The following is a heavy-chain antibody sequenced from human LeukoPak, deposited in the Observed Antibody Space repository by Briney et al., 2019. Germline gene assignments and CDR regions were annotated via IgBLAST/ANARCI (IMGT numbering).Heavy chain of an antibody. J-gene: IGHJ4*02. V-gene: IGHV4-38-2*01. CDR1: GYSISSGYD. D-gene: IGHD2-2*01. CDR3: ARAGRDIIVVPAAIEFDY. CDR2: IYDSGST. Sequence: SETLSLTCAVSGYSISSGYDWGWIRPPPGKGLEGIGNIYDSGSTYCKPSFKSRVTISVDTSKNHFSLKLSSVTAADTAVYYCARAGRDIIVVPAAIEFDYWGQGTLVTVSS.